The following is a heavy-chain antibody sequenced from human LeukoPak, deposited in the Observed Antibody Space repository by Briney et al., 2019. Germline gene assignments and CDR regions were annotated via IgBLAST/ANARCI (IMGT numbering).Heavy chain of an antibody. CDR1: GYSFTNYW. V-gene: IGHV5-51*01. CDR3: ARAGSSGRNWFDP. D-gene: IGHD1-26*01. CDR2: IYPGDSDT. J-gene: IGHJ5*02. Sequence: GESLKISCKGSGYSFTNYWIGWVRQMPGKGLEWMGIIYPGDSDTRYSPSFQGQVTISADKSISTAYLQWSSLKASDTALYYCARAGSSGRNWFDPWGQGTLVTVSS.